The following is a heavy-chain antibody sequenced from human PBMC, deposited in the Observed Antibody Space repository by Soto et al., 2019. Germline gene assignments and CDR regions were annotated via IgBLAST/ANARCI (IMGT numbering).Heavy chain of an antibody. D-gene: IGHD3-10*01. J-gene: IGHJ1*01. V-gene: IGHV3-23*01. CDR3: ANAELVGYGSGSYN. CDR1: GFTFSSYA. CDR2: ISGSGGRT. Sequence: EVQLLESGGGLVQPGGSLRLSCAASGFTFSSYAMSGVRQAPGKGLECVSAISGSGGRTYYADSVKGRFTISRDNSKNTLNLQMNSMRAEETAVYYCANAELVGYGSGSYNWGQGTLVTVSS.